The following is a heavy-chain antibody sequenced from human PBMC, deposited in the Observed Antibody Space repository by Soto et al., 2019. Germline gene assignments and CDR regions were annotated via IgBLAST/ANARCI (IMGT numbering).Heavy chain of an antibody. CDR1: GGSISSYF. D-gene: IGHD3-10*01. V-gene: IGHV4-59*12. CDR3: ARGVTMVRGVIHTPYFDY. J-gene: IGHJ4*02. Sequence: SETLSLTCTVSGGSISSYFWIWIRQPPGKGLEWIGYISYSGTTVYNPSLNSRVTISVDTSKNQFSLKLSSVTAADTAVYYCARGVTMVRGVIHTPYFDYWGQGTLVTVSS. CDR2: ISYSGTT.